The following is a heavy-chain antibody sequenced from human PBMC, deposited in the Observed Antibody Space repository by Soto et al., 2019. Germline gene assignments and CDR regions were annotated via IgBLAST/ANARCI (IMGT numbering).Heavy chain of an antibody. CDR2: IYYSGST. CDR3: ARVRVDEVTTHSDYYYYYMDV. V-gene: IGHV4-59*01. CDR1: GGSISSYY. D-gene: IGHD4-17*01. J-gene: IGHJ6*03. Sequence: SETLSLTCTVSGGSISSYYWSWIRQPPGKGLEWIGYIYYSGSTNYNPSLKSRVTISVDTSKNQFSLKLSSVTAADTAVYYCARVRVDEVTTHSDYYYYYMDVWGKGTTVTVSS.